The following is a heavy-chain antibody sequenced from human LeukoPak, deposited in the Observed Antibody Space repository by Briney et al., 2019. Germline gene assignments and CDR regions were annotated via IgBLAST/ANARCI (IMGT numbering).Heavy chain of an antibody. D-gene: IGHD1-26*01. CDR2: IYYSGST. V-gene: IGHV4-59*12. Sequence: SETLSLTCTVSGGSISSYYWSWIRQPPGKGLEWIGYIYYSGSTNYNPSLKSRVTISVDTSKNQFSLKLSSVTAADTAVYYCAKDLAGSGSYSFDYWGQGTLVTVSS. J-gene: IGHJ4*02. CDR1: GGSISSYY. CDR3: AKDLAGSGSYSFDY.